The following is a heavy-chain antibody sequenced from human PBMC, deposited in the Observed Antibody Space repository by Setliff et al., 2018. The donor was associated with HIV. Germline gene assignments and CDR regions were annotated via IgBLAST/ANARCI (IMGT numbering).Heavy chain of an antibody. CDR1: GFTFDDYA. Sequence: LRGSLRLSCAASGFTFDDYAMHWVRQVPGKGLEWVSLISWDGGSTYYSDSVKGRFTISRDNRKNSLFLQMNSLRAEDTAFYYCARGARGYSYGWGQGTLVTVSS. J-gene: IGHJ4*02. CDR3: ARGARGYSYG. D-gene: IGHD5-18*01. V-gene: IGHV3-43D*03. CDR2: ISWDGGST.